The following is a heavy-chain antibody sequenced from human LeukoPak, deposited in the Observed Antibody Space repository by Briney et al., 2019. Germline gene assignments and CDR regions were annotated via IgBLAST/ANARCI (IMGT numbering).Heavy chain of an antibody. CDR2: IYYSGST. Sequence: SETLSLTCTVSGGSISSSSYYWGWIHQPPGKGLEWIGSIYYSGSTYYNPSLKSRVTISVDTSKNQFSLKLSSVTAADTAVYYCARGRDSSGYTLDYWGQGTLVTVSS. D-gene: IGHD3-22*01. CDR1: GGSISSSSYY. V-gene: IGHV4-39*07. J-gene: IGHJ4*02. CDR3: ARGRDSSGYTLDY.